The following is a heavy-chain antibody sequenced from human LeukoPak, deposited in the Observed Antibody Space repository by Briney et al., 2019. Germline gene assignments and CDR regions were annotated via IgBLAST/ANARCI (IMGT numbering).Heavy chain of an antibody. CDR1: GGSISSYY. CDR3: ARADYGDYANGVGYGMDV. D-gene: IGHD4-17*01. Sequence: PSETLSLTCTVSGGSISSYYWSWIRQPPGKGLEWIGYIYYSGSTNYNPSLKSRVTISVDTSKNQFSLKLSSVTAADTAVYYCARADYGDYANGVGYGMDVWGQGTTVTVSS. J-gene: IGHJ6*02. CDR2: IYYSGST. V-gene: IGHV4-59*01.